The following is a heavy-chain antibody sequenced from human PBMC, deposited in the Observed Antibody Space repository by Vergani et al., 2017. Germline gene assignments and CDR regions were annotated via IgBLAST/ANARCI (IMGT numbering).Heavy chain of an antibody. D-gene: IGHD6-13*01. Sequence: EVQLVESGGGLVQPGGSLRLSCAASGFTVSSNYMSWVRQAPGKGLEWVSVIYSGGSTSYADSVKGRFTISRHNSKNTLYLQMNSLRAEDTAVYYCARDGESSSWTGGNYYGMDVWGQGTTVTVSS. V-gene: IGHV3-53*04. J-gene: IGHJ6*02. CDR1: GFTVSSNY. CDR3: ARDGESSSWTGGNYYGMDV. CDR2: IYSGGST.